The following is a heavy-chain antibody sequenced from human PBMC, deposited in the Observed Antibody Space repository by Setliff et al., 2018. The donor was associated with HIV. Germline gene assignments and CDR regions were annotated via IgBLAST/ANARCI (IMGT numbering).Heavy chain of an antibody. Sequence: GASVKVSCKASGHTPRHYGINWIRQAPGQGLEWVGSLIPVLGEPHYAPRFQGRVTLTADDSTNTAYYELSNLRFDDTATYYCARGFLYGLSEYWGTGSLVTVSS. J-gene: IGHJ4*02. D-gene: IGHD3-10*01. CDR2: LIPVLGEP. CDR1: GHTPRHYG. CDR3: ARGFLYGLSEY. V-gene: IGHV1-69*11.